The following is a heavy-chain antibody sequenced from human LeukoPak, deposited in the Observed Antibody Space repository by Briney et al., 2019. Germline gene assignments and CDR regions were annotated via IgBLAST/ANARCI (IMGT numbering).Heavy chain of an antibody. CDR2: IYTSGST. D-gene: IGHD1-26*01. J-gene: IGHJ6*03. Sequence: SQTPSLTCTVSGGSISSGSYYWSWIRQPAGKGLEWIGRIYTSGSTNYNPSLKSQVTISVDTSKNQFSLKLSSVTAADTAVYYCARDDRSGSYYYYYMDVWGQGTLVTVSS. CDR1: GGSISSGSYY. V-gene: IGHV4-61*02. CDR3: ARDDRSGSYYYYYMDV.